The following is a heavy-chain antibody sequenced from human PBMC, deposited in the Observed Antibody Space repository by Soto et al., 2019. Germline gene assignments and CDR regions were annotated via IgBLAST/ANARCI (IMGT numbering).Heavy chain of an antibody. V-gene: IGHV3-9*01. J-gene: IGHJ4*02. CDR1: GFTFDDYA. Sequence: EVQLVESGGGLVQPGRSLRLSCAASGFTFDDYAMHWVRQAPGKGLEWASGISWNSGSIGNADSVKGRFTISRDNAKNSLYLQMNSLRAEDTALYYCAKDYSKLLWFGEFHCWGQGTLVTVSS. CDR2: ISWNSGSI. D-gene: IGHD3-10*01. CDR3: AKDYSKLLWFGEFHC.